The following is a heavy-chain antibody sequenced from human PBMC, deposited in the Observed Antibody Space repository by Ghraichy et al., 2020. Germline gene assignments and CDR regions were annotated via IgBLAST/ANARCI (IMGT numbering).Heavy chain of an antibody. CDR2: IGTAGDT. V-gene: IGHV3-13*01. Sequence: GGSLRLSCAASGFTFSSYDMHWVRQATGKGLEWVSAIGTAGDTYYPGSVKGRFTISRENAKNSLYLQMNSLRAGDTAVYYCARGRAAAGTTYYYYGMDVWGQGTTVTVSS. J-gene: IGHJ6*02. CDR3: ARGRAAAGTTYYYYGMDV. CDR1: GFTFSSYD. D-gene: IGHD6-13*01.